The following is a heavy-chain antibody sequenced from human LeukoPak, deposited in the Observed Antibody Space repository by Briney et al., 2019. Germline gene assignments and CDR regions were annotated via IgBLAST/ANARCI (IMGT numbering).Heavy chain of an antibody. CDR3: AKVPNRRVTPLTAHFDN. Sequence: GGSLRLSCAASGFTFSSYEMNWVRQAPGKGLEWVSYISSSGSTIYYADSVKGRFTISRDNSKNTLYLQMNSLRAEDTAVYYCAKVPNRRVTPLTAHFDNWGQGTLVTVSS. J-gene: IGHJ4*02. CDR2: ISSSGSTI. CDR1: GFTFSSYE. D-gene: IGHD2/OR15-2a*01. V-gene: IGHV3-48*03.